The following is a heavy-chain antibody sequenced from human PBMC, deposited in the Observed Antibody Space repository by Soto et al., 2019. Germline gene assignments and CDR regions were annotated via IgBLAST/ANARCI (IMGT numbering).Heavy chain of an antibody. D-gene: IGHD1-26*01. J-gene: IGHJ5*01. Sequence: GGSLRLSCAASGFTFSSYWMSWVRQAPGKGLEWVANIKQDGSEKYYVDSVKGRFTISRDNAKNSLYLQMNSLRAEDTAVYYCAKGKISTTTYTSFDSWGQGTLVTVSS. V-gene: IGHV3-7*03. CDR2: IKQDGSEK. CDR3: AKGKISTTTYTSFDS. CDR1: GFTFSSYW.